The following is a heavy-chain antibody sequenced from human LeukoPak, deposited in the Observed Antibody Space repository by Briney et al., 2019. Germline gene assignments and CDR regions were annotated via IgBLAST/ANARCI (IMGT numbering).Heavy chain of an antibody. CDR2: IWFDGSNK. CDR1: GFTFSSYA. J-gene: IGHJ4*02. V-gene: IGHV3-33*06. D-gene: IGHD2-21*02. CDR3: AKVGGGDWYY. Sequence: GRSLRLSCAASGFTFSSYAIHWVRQAPGKGLEWVAVIWFDGSNKYHADSLKGRFTISRDNSKNTLYLQMNSLRAEDTALYYCAKVGGGDWYYWGQGTLVTVSS.